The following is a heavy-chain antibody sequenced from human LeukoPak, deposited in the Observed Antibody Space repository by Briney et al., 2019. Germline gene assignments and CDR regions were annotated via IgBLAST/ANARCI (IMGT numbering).Heavy chain of an antibody. CDR3: ARAPNYGDYGGQ. Sequence: PGGSLRLPCAASGFTVSNNYMSWVRQAPGKGLEWVSLIYGGGTTYYADSVKGRFTISSDSSKNTLYLQMNSLRAEDTAVYYCARAPNYGDYGGQWGRGTLVTVSS. CDR2: IYGGGTT. CDR1: GFTVSNNY. V-gene: IGHV3-53*01. J-gene: IGHJ4*02. D-gene: IGHD4-17*01.